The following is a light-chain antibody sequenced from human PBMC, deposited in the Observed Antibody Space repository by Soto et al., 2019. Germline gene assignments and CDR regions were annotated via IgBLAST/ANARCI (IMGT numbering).Light chain of an antibody. J-gene: IGKJ2*01. Sequence: DIQMTQSPSSLSASVRDRVTITCRASQGINNYLAWYQQKPGKVPKLLIYAASTLQPGVQSRFSGRGSGTVFTLTINSLQPEDVATYYCQNYKSAPNTFGRGTRLEIK. CDR2: AAS. CDR3: QNYKSAPNT. V-gene: IGKV1-27*01. CDR1: QGINNY.